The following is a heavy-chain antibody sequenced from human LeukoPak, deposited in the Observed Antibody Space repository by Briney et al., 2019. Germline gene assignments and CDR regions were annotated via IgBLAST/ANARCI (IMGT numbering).Heavy chain of an antibody. Sequence: SETLSLTCTVSGGSISSHYWRWIRQPPGKGLEWIGYIYYSGSANYNPSLKSRVTMSVDTSENQFSLKLSTVSPADTPVYYLVRGHKLVPDCWGQGTLVTVSS. V-gene: IGHV4-59*11. D-gene: IGHD6-13*01. CDR1: GGSISSHY. CDR3: VRGHKLVPDC. J-gene: IGHJ4*02. CDR2: IYYSGSA.